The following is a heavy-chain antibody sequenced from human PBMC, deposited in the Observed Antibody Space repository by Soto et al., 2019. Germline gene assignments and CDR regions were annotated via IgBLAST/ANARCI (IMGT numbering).Heavy chain of an antibody. D-gene: IGHD1-26*01. Sequence: SETLSLTCTVSGGSVSSGSYYWSWIRQPPGKGLEWIGYIYNSGSTNYHPSLKSRVTISVDTSENQFSLKLSSVTAADTAVYYCAREVGSRLIDYWGQGTLVTVSS. CDR1: GGSVSSGSYY. CDR3: AREVGSRLIDY. J-gene: IGHJ4*02. CDR2: IYNSGST. V-gene: IGHV4-61*01.